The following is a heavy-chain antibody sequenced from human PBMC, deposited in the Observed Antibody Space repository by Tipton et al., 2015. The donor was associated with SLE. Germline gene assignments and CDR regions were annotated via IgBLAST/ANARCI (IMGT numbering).Heavy chain of an antibody. D-gene: IGHD4-11*01. CDR1: GGSFSGYY. CDR2: IIHTGST. CDR3: ARFRGTTVTRYFDL. J-gene: IGHJ2*01. V-gene: IGHV4-34*12. Sequence: TLSLTCAVYGGSFSGYYWSWIRQPPGKGLEWIGDIIHTGSTNYNPSLKSRVTISIDSSKNQFSLKLSSVTAADTAEYYCARFRGTTVTRYFDLWGRGTRVTVSS.